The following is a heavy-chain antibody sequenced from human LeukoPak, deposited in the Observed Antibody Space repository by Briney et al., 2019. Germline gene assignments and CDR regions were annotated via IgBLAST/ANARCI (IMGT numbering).Heavy chain of an antibody. CDR1: EYALTSYY. CDR2: INPNSAT. Sequence: ASVKVTCKASEYALTSYYVHWVRQAPGQGLEWMGWINPNSATNYAQKYQGRITMTRDTSITSAFLELSGLTSDDTAMYYCARGKVNGDDFDYWGQGTMVTVSS. J-gene: IGHJ4*02. V-gene: IGHV1-2*02. D-gene: IGHD4-17*01. CDR3: ARGKVNGDDFDY.